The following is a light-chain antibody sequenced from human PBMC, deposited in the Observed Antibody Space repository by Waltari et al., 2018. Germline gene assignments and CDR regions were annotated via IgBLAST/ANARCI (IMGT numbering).Light chain of an antibody. CDR2: AAS. J-gene: IGKJ2*01. Sequence: IQLTQSPSSLSASVGDRVTITCRASQGISSYLAWYQQKPGKGPTLLIFAASTLQSGVPSRFSGSGSGTDFTLTISSLQPEDFATYYCQQLNTYPQTFGQGTKLEIK. CDR1: QGISSY. V-gene: IGKV1-9*01. CDR3: QQLNTYPQT.